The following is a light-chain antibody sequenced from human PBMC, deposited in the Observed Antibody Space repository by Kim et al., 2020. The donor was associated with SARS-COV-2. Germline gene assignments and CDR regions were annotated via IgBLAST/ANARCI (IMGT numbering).Light chain of an antibody. V-gene: IGLV3-1*01. CDR3: QAWNSSTVV. CDR2: QDS. Sequence: SVSPGQTASITCSGDKLGDKYASWYQQKPGQSPVLVSYQDSKRPSGIPERFSGSNSGNTATLTISGTQAMDEADYYCQAWNSSTVVFGGGTKLTVL. CDR1: KLGDKY. J-gene: IGLJ2*01.